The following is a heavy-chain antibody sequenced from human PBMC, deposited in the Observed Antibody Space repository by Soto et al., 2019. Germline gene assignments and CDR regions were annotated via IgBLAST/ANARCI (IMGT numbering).Heavy chain of an antibody. CDR2: IKQDGSEK. Sequence: GESLKISCAASGFTFSSYWMSWVRQAPGKGLEWVANIKQDGSEKYYVDSVKGRFTISRDNAKNSLYLQMNSLRAEDTAVYYCARDLGQFDYWGQGTLVTVSS. CDR3: ARDLGQFDY. D-gene: IGHD3-16*01. J-gene: IGHJ4*02. V-gene: IGHV3-7*01. CDR1: GFTFSSYW.